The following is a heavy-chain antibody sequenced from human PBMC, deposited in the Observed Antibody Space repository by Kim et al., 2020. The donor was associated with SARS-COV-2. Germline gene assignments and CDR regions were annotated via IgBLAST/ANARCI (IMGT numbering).Heavy chain of an antibody. V-gene: IGHV3-11*04. CDR1: GFTFSDYY. D-gene: IGHD3-9*01. CDR3: ARDAETGSDQIDY. J-gene: IGHJ4*02. Sequence: GGSLRLSCAASGFTFSDYYMSWIRQAPGKGLEWVSYISSSGSTIYYADSVKGRFTISRDNAKNSLYLQMNSLRAEDTAVYYCARDAETGSDQIDYWGQGTLVTVSS. CDR2: ISSSGSTI.